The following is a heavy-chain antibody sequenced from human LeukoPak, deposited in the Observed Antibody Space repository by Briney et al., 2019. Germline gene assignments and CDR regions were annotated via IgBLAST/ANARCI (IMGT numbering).Heavy chain of an antibody. D-gene: IGHD1-7*01. CDR1: GGSVNSGGYY. Sequence: SETLSLTCTVSGGSVNSGGYYWSWIRQPPGKGLEWIAYIYYSGSTNYNPSLKSRVTMSVDTSKNQFSLKLTSVTAADTAVYYCAREKWNYNTIDYWGQGSLVTVSS. CDR2: IYYSGST. J-gene: IGHJ4*02. CDR3: AREKWNYNTIDY. V-gene: IGHV4-61*08.